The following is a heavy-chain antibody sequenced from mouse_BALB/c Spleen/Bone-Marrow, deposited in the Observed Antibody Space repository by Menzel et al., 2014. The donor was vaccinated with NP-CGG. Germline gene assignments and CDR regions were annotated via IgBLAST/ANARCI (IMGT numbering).Heavy chain of an antibody. V-gene: IGHV1S137*01. Sequence: VKLMESGAELVRPGVSVKISCKGSGYTFTDYAMHWVKQSHAKSLEWIGVISTYYGDASYNQKFKGKATMTVDKSSSTAYMELARLTSEDSAICYCARDAMDYWGQGTSVTVSS. CDR2: ISTYYGDA. J-gene: IGHJ4*01. CDR1: GYTFTDYA. CDR3: ARDAMDY.